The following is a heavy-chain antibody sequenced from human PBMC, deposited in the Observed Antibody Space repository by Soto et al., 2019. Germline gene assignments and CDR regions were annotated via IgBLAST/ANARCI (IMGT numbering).Heavy chain of an antibody. V-gene: IGHV3-23*01. J-gene: IGHJ4*02. D-gene: IGHD6-13*01. Sequence: EVQLLESGGGLVQPGGSLRLSCAASGFTFSSYAMSWVRQAPGKGLEWVSAIRGSSGSTDYADSVKGRFTISRDNSKNTVYLQMNSLSAEDTAVYYCAKDGKQQLASYFDYWGRGTLVTVSS. CDR2: IRGSSGST. CDR1: GFTFSSYA. CDR3: AKDGKQQLASYFDY.